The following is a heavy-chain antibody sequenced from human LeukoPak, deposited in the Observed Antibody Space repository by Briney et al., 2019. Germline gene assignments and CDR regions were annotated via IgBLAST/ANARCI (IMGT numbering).Heavy chain of an antibody. Sequence: PGRSLRLSCAASGFTFSSYGMHWVRQAPGKGLEWVAVISYDGSNKYYADSVKGRFTISRDNAKNTLYLQMNSLRAEDTAVYYCAMPSSPVDYGMDVWGQGTTVTVSS. J-gene: IGHJ6*02. D-gene: IGHD2-2*01. CDR2: ISYDGSNK. CDR1: GFTFSSYG. CDR3: AMPSSPVDYGMDV. V-gene: IGHV3-30*03.